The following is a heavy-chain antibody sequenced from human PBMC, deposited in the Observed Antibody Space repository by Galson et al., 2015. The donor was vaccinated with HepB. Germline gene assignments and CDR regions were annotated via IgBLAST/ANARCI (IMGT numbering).Heavy chain of an antibody. Sequence: SLRLSCAASGFTFSSYGMHWVRQAPGKGLEWVAVIWYDGSNKYYADSVKGRFTISRDNSKNTLYLQMNSLRAEDTAVYYCASGLRDFIYDSSGPGAEYFQHWGQGTLVTVSS. CDR2: IWYDGSNK. V-gene: IGHV3-33*01. CDR3: ASGLRDFIYDSSGPGAEYFQH. J-gene: IGHJ1*01. CDR1: GFTFSSYG. D-gene: IGHD3-22*01.